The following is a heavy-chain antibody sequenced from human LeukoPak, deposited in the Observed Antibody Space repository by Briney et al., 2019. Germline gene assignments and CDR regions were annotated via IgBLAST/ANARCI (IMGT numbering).Heavy chain of an antibody. CDR1: GFSFSTYA. D-gene: IGHD3-16*01. J-gene: IGHJ4*02. CDR3: TTQFGYYFDY. Sequence: GGSLRLSCAASGFSFSTYAMSWVRQAPGKGLEWVSAISGSGGSTDYAAPVKGRFTISRDDSKNTLYLQMNSLKTEDTAVYYCTTQFGYYFDYWGQGTLVTVSS. V-gene: IGHV3-23*01. CDR2: ISGSGGST.